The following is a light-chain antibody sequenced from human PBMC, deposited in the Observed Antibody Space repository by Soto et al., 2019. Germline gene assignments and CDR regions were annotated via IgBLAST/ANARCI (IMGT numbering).Light chain of an antibody. V-gene: IGKV1-5*01. J-gene: IGKJ5*01. CDR1: QTISRW. CDR3: HSRA. Sequence: DIQLTQPPSTLSESVGDEVTITCRASQTISRWLAWYQQKPGRAPKLLIYDASTLESGVPSRFSGSGSETEFTLTISRLQPDDFATYFCHSRAFGQGTRLEIK. CDR2: DAS.